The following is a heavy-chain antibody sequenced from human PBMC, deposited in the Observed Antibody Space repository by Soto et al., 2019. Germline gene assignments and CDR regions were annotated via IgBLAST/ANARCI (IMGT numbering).Heavy chain of an antibody. D-gene: IGHD2-21*02. CDR2: IYHSGST. CDR1: CGSISSLNW. V-gene: IGHV4-4*02. J-gene: IGHJ5*02. Sequence: PSETLSLTCAVACGSISSLNWCSWVRKPPGKGLEWIGEIYHSGSTNYNPSLRSRVTISVDKSKNQFSLKLSSVTAADTAVSYSARLLGDDHWFDPWGQGPLVTVSS. CDR3: ARLLGDDHWFDP.